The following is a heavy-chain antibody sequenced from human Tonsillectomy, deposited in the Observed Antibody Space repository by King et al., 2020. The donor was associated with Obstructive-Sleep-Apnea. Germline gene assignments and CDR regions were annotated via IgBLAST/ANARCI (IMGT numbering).Heavy chain of an antibody. CDR3: ARLRVQAVTEHFFDY. V-gene: IGHV4-31*03. D-gene: IGHD4-17*01. J-gene: IGHJ4*02. CDR1: GGSISSGGDY. Sequence: VQLQESGQGLVKPSQTLSLTCTVSGGSISSGGDYWSWIRQLPGKGLEWIGYIYYSGSTYYNPSLKSRVTISEDTSKNQFSLWLSSVTAAATAVYYCARLRVQAVTEHFFDYWGQGTLVTVSS. CDR2: IYYSGST.